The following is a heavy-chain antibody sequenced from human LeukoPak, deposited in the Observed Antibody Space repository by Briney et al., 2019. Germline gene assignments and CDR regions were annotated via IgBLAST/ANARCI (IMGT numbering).Heavy chain of an antibody. J-gene: IGHJ5*02. CDR3: ARGAHYCSSTSCYKNWFDP. D-gene: IGHD2-2*02. CDR2: ISHDGSNI. CDR1: GFTYSSYA. Sequence: GGSLRLSGAASGFTYSSYAMHWVRQAPGKGLEWVAVISHDGSNIYYADSVKGRFTISRDNSKNTVYLQMNSLRAEDTAVYYCARGAHYCSSTSCYKNWFDPWGQGTLVTVSS. V-gene: IGHV3-30-3*01.